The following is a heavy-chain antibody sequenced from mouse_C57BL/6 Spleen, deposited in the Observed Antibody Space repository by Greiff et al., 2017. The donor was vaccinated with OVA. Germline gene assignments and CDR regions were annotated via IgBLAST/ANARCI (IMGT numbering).Heavy chain of an antibody. J-gene: IGHJ2*01. CDR1: GFTFSSYG. Sequence: EVQLVESGGDLVKPGGSLKLSCAASGFTFSSYGMSWVRQTPDKRLEWVATISSGGSYTYYPDSVKGRFTISRDNAKNTLYLQMSSLKSEDTAMYYCARRYYYGSSSYFDYWGQGTTLTVSS. CDR2: ISSGGSYT. D-gene: IGHD1-1*01. CDR3: ARRYYYGSSSYFDY. V-gene: IGHV5-6*01.